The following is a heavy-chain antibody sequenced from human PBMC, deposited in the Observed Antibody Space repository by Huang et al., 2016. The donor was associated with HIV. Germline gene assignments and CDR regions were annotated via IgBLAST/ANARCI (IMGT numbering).Heavy chain of an antibody. D-gene: IGHD3-10*01. Sequence: QVQLVESGGGVVQPGGSLRLSCAASGFTFSSYGMHWVRQAPGKGLEGVAFRRYDGSNKYYADSVRGRFTISRDNSKNTLYLQMNSLRAEDTAVYYCAKGSMANAFDIWGQGTMVTVSS. V-gene: IGHV3-30*02. CDR3: AKGSMANAFDI. J-gene: IGHJ3*02. CDR2: RRYDGSNK. CDR1: GFTFSSYG.